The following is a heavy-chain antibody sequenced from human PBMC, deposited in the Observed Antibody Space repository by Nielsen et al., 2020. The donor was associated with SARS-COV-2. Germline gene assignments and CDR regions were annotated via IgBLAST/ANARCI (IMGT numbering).Heavy chain of an antibody. Sequence: SETLSLTCTVSGGSISSSSYYWGWIRQPPGKGLEWIGSIYYSGSTYYNPSLKSRVTISVDTSKNQFSLNLTSVTAADTAIYYCARGAYYYDNTLSSWGQGTLVTVSS. CDR1: GGSISSSSYY. CDR2: IYYSGST. D-gene: IGHD3-22*01. J-gene: IGHJ5*02. V-gene: IGHV4-39*07. CDR3: ARGAYYYDNTLSS.